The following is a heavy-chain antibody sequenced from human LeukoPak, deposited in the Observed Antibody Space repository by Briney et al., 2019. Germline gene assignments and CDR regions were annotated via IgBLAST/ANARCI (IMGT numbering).Heavy chain of an antibody. CDR2: INHSGST. CDR1: GGSFSGYF. V-gene: IGHV4-34*01. Sequence: SETLSLTCAVYGGSFSGYFWSWIRQPPGKGLEWIGEINHSGSTNYNPSLKSRVTISVDTSKNQFSLKLSSVTAADTAVYYCASNYYGSGSLDYWGQGNLVTVSS. CDR3: ASNYYGSGSLDY. D-gene: IGHD3-10*01. J-gene: IGHJ4*02.